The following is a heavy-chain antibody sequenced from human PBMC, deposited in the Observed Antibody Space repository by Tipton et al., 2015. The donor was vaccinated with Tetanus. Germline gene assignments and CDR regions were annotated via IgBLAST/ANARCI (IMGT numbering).Heavy chain of an antibody. V-gene: IGHV4-39*07. CDR2: INHSGST. D-gene: IGHD5-18*01. Sequence: TLSLTCTVSGASIGSISYYWSWIRQPPGKGLEWIGEINHSGSTTYSPSFKSRVTISVDTPKNQFSLKLTSLTVADTAVYYCARGGSYSYGPRGFDLWGRGTLVTVSS. CDR3: ARGGSYSYGPRGFDL. CDR1: GASIGSISYY. J-gene: IGHJ2*01.